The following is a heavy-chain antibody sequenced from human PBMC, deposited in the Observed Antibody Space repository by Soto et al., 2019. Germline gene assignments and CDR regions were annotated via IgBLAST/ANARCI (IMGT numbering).Heavy chain of an antibody. D-gene: IGHD1-26*01. CDR2: IYASGST. Sequence: PSETLSLTCAVSGGSISGYYWSWVRQPAGKGLEWIGRIYASGSTNYNPSLKSRVTMSVDTSKDQFSLKLSSVTAADTAVYYCARDRAPGGIGAYFDYWGQGILVTVSS. CDR1: GGSISGYY. J-gene: IGHJ4*02. V-gene: IGHV4-4*07. CDR3: ARDRAPGGIGAYFDY.